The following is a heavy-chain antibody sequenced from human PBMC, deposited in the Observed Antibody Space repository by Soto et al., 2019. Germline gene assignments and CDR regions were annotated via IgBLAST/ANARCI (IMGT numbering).Heavy chain of an antibody. Sequence: PSETLCLTCAVYGGSFSGYDWSWIRQPPGKGLEWIGEINHSGSTNYNPSLKSRVTISVDTSKNQFSLKLSSVTAADTAVYYCARDGTGDHPWYFDLWGRGTLVPVSS. J-gene: IGHJ2*01. CDR1: GGSFSGYD. CDR2: INHSGST. V-gene: IGHV4-34*01. D-gene: IGHD4-17*01. CDR3: ARDGTGDHPWYFDL.